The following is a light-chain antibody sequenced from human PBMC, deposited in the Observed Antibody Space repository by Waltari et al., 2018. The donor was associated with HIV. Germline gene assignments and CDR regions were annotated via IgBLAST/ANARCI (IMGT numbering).Light chain of an antibody. V-gene: IGKV3-15*01. J-gene: IGKJ1*01. CDR3: QQYNNWPG. CDR1: QRVSSN. CDR2: GAS. Sequence: EIVMTQSPATLSVSPGARATLSCRASQRVSSNLAWYQQKPGQAPRLLINGASTRATGIPARFSGSGSGTEYTLTISSLQSEDFAVYYWQQYNNWPGFGQGTKVEIK.